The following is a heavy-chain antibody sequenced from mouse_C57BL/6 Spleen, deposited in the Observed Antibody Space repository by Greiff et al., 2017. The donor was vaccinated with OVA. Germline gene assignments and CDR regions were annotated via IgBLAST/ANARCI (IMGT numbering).Heavy chain of an antibody. D-gene: IGHD3-2*02. V-gene: IGHV1-15*01. CDR3: TRAAQAYAMDY. J-gene: IGHJ4*01. Sequence: VKLSCKASGYTFTDYEMHWVKQTPVHGLEWIGAIDPETGGTAYNQKFKGKAILTADKSSSTAYMELRSLTSEDSAVYYCTRAAQAYAMDYWGQGTSVTVSS. CDR2: IDPETGGT. CDR1: GYTFTDYE.